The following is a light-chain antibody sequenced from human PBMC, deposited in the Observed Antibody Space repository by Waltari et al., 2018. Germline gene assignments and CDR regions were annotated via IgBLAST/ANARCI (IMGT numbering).Light chain of an antibody. V-gene: IGKV3-20*01. CDR3: QQYGSSPLFT. CDR1: QIVSSSY. Sequence: VLTQSPGTLSLSPGERATLSCRASQIVSSSYLAWYQQKPGQAPRLLIYGAASRATGIPDRVSGRGSGTDFTLTISRLEPEEFAVYYCQQYGSSPLFTFGPGTKVDVK. J-gene: IGKJ3*01. CDR2: GAA.